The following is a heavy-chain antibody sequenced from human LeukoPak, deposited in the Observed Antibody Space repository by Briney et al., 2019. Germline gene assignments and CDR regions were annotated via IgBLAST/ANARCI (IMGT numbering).Heavy chain of an antibody. Sequence: GGSLRLSCAASGFTFSSYAMHWVRQAPGKGLEWVAVISYDGSNKYYADSVKGRFTISRDNSKNTLYLQMNGLRAEDTAVYYCARDFRPYVARVDYWGQGTLVTVSS. CDR2: ISYDGSNK. CDR1: GFTFSSYA. CDR3: ARDFRPYVARVDY. D-gene: IGHD5-12*01. V-gene: IGHV3-30-3*01. J-gene: IGHJ4*02.